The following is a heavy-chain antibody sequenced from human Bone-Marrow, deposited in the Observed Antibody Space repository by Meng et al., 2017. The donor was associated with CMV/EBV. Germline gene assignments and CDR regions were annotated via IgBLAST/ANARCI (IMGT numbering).Heavy chain of an antibody. CDR1: DDSISSSTYY. CDR2: IYYTGST. CDR3: ARRERAERSGYSHFDY. D-gene: IGHD3-3*01. J-gene: IGHJ4*02. V-gene: IGHV4-39*07. Sequence: GSLRLSCTVSDDSISSSTYYWGWIRQPPGKRLEWIASIYYTGSTYYNPSLQSRVTISIDTSKNQFSLMLNSVTAADTAVYYCARRERAERSGYSHFDYWGRGTLVTVYS.